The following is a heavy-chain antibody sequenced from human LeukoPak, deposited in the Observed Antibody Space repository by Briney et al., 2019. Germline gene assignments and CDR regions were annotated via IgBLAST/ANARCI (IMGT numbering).Heavy chain of an antibody. D-gene: IGHD3-22*01. CDR3: ARFIGSSGYYDY. CDR1: GGSISGYY. CDR2: IYSTGIT. J-gene: IGHJ4*01. V-gene: IGHV4-59*01. Sequence: KPSETLSLTCTVSGGSISGYYWSWIRQPPGKGLELIGYIYSTGITDYNPSLKSRVTISVDTPKNQFSLKLSSVTAADTAVYYCARFIGSSGYYDYWGHGTLVTVPS.